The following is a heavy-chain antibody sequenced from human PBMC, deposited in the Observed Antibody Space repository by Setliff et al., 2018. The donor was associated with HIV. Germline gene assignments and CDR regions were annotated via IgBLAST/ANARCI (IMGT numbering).Heavy chain of an antibody. CDR1: GGSISSGSYY. CDR3: ARGQWNSMEYFQH. Sequence: SETLSLTCTVSGGSISSGSYYWSWIRQPAGKGLEWIGHMYTSGSTNYNPSLKSRVTISVDTSKNQFSLNLSSVTAADTAVYYCARGQWNSMEYFQHWGQGTLVTVSS. J-gene: IGHJ1*01. V-gene: IGHV4-61*09. CDR2: MYTSGST. D-gene: IGHD6-19*01.